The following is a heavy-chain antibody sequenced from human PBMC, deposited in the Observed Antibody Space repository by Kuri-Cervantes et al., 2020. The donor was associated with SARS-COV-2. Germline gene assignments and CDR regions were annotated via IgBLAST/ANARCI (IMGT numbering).Heavy chain of an antibody. J-gene: IGHJ3*02. V-gene: IGHV3-30*04. Sequence: GGSLRLSCAASGFTFSSYAMHWVRKAPGKGLEWVAVISYDGSNKYYADSVKGRFTISRDNSKNTLYLQMNSLRAEDTAVYYCARDGDDPTGERAFDIWGQGTMVTVSS. CDR3: ARDGDDPTGERAFDI. CDR2: ISYDGSNK. D-gene: IGHD7-27*01. CDR1: GFTFSSYA.